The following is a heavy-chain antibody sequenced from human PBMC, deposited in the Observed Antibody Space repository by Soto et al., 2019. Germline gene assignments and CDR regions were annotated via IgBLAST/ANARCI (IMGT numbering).Heavy chain of an antibody. Sequence: SVTLSLTCTVSGGSVSSSSYYWSWIRQPPGKGLEWIGYIYYSGSANYNPSLKSRVTISVDTSKNQFSLQLSSVTAADTAEYICARIGLSHPYFDSWGQGTLVTVSS. D-gene: IGHD2-2*03. CDR2: IYYSGSA. CDR3: ARIGLSHPYFDS. V-gene: IGHV4-61*01. CDR1: GGSVSSSSYY. J-gene: IGHJ4*02.